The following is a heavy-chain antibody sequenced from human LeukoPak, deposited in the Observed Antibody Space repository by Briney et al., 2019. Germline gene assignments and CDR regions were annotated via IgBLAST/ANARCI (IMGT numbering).Heavy chain of an antibody. J-gene: IGHJ3*02. D-gene: IGHD3-22*01. V-gene: IGHV1-2*02. CDR2: INPNSGGT. CDR1: VYTFTVYY. CDR3: ARDDDSSGYYLGAFDI. Sequence: GASVKVSCKSSVYTFTVYYMRWVRQAPGQGVEWMGWINPNSGGTNYAQKFQGRVTMTRDTSISTAYMELSRLRSDDTAVYYCARDDDSSGYYLGAFDIWGQGTMVTVSS.